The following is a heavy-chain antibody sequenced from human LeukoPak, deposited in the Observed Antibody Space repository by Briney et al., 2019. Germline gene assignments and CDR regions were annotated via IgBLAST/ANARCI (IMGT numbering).Heavy chain of an antibody. CDR3: ARVLPFDY. V-gene: IGHV4-39*07. CDR1: GGSISSSSYY. CDR2: IYYSGST. J-gene: IGHJ4*02. Sequence: SETLSLTCTVSGGSISSSSYYWGWIRQPPGRGLEWIGSIYYSGSTYYNPSLKSRVTISVDTSKNQFSLKLSSVTAADTAVYYCARVLPFDYWGQGTLVTVSS.